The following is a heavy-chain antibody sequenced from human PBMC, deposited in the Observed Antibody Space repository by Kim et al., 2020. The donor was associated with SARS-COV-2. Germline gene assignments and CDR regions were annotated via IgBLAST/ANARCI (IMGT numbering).Heavy chain of an antibody. CDR2: IGTAADT. J-gene: IGHJ6*02. Sequence: GGSLRLSCAASGFTFSSYDMHWVRQATGKGLEWVSGIGTAADTYYLGSVKGRFTISRENAKNSLYLQMNSLRAGDTAVYYCARDLPYYFGSGNSGMDVWGQGTTVTVSS. V-gene: IGHV3-13*01. CDR3: ARDLPYYFGSGNSGMDV. CDR1: GFTFSSYD. D-gene: IGHD3-10*01.